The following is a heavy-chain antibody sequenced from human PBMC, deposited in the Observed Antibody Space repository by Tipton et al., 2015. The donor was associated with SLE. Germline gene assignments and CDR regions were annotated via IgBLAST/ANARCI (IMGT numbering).Heavy chain of an antibody. D-gene: IGHD3-3*01. CDR1: GFTFSNAW. Sequence: SLRLSCAASGFTFSNAWMSWVRQAPGKGLEWVGHIKSQSDGGSADYAAPVKGRFTISRDDSKNTVFLEMRSLRAEDTALYYCTSEFSFFGVGYYFDYWGQGALVTVSS. CDR2: IKSQSDGGSA. CDR3: TSEFSFFGVGYYFDY. J-gene: IGHJ4*02. V-gene: IGHV3-15*01.